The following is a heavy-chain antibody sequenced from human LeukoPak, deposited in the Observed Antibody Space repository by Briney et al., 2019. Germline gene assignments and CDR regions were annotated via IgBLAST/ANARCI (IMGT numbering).Heavy chain of an antibody. V-gene: IGHV1-2*02. CDR2: INPNSGGT. D-gene: IGHD6-13*01. CDR3: ARSLTIAAAGTAGY. J-gene: IGHJ4*02. CDR1: GYTFTGYY. Sequence: SVKVSCKASGYTFTGYYMHWVRQAPGQGLEWMGWINPNSGGTNYAQKFQGRVTMTRDTSISTAYMELSRLRSDDTAVYYCARSLTIAAAGTAGYWGQGTLVTVSS.